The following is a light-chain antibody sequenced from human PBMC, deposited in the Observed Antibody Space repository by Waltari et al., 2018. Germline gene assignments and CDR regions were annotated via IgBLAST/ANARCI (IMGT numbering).Light chain of an antibody. V-gene: IGKV1-12*01. J-gene: IGKJ1*01. CDR1: QGLSTW. CDR3: QQANSFPWT. CDR2: TSS. Sequence: DVHMTQSPSSVSASVGDRVTISCRASQGLSTWLAWYQQTPGRAPKLLIHTSSILQSGVPSRFSGSGSVTDFTLTISSLQPEDVATYYCQQANSFPWTFGQGTRVDIK.